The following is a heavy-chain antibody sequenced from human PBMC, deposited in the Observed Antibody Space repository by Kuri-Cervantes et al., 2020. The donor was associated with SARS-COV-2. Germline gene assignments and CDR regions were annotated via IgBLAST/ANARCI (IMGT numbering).Heavy chain of an antibody. CDR2: INHSGST. CDR1: GGSFSGYY. V-gene: IGHV4-34*01. Sequence: SETLSLTCAVYGGSFSGYYWSWIRHPPGKGLEWIGEINHSGSTNYNPSLKSRVTISVDTSKNQFSLKLSSVTAADTAVYYCARARVDYYDSSGLDYWGQGTLVTVSS. CDR3: ARARVDYYDSSGLDY. J-gene: IGHJ4*02. D-gene: IGHD3-22*01.